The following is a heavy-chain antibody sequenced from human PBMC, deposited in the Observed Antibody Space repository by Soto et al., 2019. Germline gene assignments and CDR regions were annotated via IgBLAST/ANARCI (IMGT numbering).Heavy chain of an antibody. J-gene: IGHJ6*02. CDR3: ALRTGPFYYYGMDV. Sequence: EVQLVESGGGLVQPGGSLRLSCAASGFTFSDYWMHWVRQAPGKGLVWVSVINTDASITTYADSVKGRFTISRDNAKNTLYLQMNSLRAEDTGVYYCALRTGPFYYYGMDVWGQGTTVTVSS. D-gene: IGHD1-1*01. V-gene: IGHV3-74*01. CDR1: GFTFSDYW. CDR2: INTDASIT.